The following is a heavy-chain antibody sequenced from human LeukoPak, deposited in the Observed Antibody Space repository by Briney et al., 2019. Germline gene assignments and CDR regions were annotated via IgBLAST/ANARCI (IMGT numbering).Heavy chain of an antibody. Sequence: PGGSLRLSRAASGFTFSTYNMNWVRQAPGKWLEWVSSITSSSSYIFYADSVKGRFTISRDNAKNSLYLQMNSLRAEDTAVYYCARYSGTYRDFWGQGTLVTVSS. V-gene: IGHV3-21*01. J-gene: IGHJ4*02. D-gene: IGHD1-26*01. CDR3: ARYSGTYRDF. CDR1: GFTFSTYN. CDR2: ITSSSSYI.